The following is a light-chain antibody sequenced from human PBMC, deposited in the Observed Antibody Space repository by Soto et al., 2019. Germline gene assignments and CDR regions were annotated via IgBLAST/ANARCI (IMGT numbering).Light chain of an antibody. CDR2: GAS. J-gene: IGKJ1*01. CDR1: QRVGRSY. CDR3: QQYGSLPWA. V-gene: IGKV3-20*01. Sequence: DIVLTQSPGTLSLSPGERATLSCRASQRVGRSYLAWYQQKPGQAPRLLISGASSRATGIPDRFSGSGSGTDFTLTISRLEPEDSAVYYCQQYGSLPWAFGQGTKVEIK.